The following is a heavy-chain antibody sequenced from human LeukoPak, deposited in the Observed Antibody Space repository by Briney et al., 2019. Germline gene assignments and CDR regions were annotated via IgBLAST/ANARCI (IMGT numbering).Heavy chain of an antibody. V-gene: IGHV4-34*01. CDR2: INHSGST. CDR3: ARGRGSSY. CDR1: GGSISSGGYY. J-gene: IGHJ4*02. Sequence: SETLSLTCAVSGGSISSGGYYWSWIRQPPGKGLEWIGEINHSGSTNYNPSLKSRVTISIDTSKNQFSLKLSSVTAADTAVYYCARGRGSSYWGQGTLVTVSS. D-gene: IGHD1-26*01.